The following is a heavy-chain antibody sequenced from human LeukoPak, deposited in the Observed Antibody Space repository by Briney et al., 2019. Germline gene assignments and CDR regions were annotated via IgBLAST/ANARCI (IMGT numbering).Heavy chain of an antibody. D-gene: IGHD2-15*01. J-gene: IGHJ5*02. CDR2: INPNSGGT. Sequence: ASVKVSCKASGFTFTGYYMHWVRQAPGQGLEWMGWINPNSGGTNYAQNVQGRVTMTRDTSISTAYMELSRLRSDDTAVYYCTREQSFYCSGGSCYHNWIDRWGQGPLVT. CDR1: GFTFTGYY. CDR3: TREQSFYCSGGSCYHNWIDR. V-gene: IGHV1-2*02.